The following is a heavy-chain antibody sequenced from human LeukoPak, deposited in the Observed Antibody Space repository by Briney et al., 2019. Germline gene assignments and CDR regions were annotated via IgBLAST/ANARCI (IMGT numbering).Heavy chain of an antibody. V-gene: IGHV3-66*02. D-gene: IGHD2-15*01. CDR1: EFSVGSNY. Sequence: GGSLRLSCAASEFSVGSNYMTWVRQAPGKGLEWVSLIYSGGSTYYADSVKGRFTISRDNSKNTLYLQMNSLRAEDTAVYYCAKDLGYCSSGSCTTIDYWGQGTLVTVSS. CDR2: IYSGGST. CDR3: AKDLGYCSSGSCTTIDY. J-gene: IGHJ4*02.